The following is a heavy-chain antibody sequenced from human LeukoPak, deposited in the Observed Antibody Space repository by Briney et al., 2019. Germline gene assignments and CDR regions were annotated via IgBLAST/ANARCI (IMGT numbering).Heavy chain of an antibody. Sequence: GGSLRLSCAASGFTFSSDEMNWVRQAPGKGLEWVSYISSSGRTIYYADSVKGRFSVSRDNAKNSLYLQMNSLRAEDTAVYYCARGLLLDWGQGTLVSVSS. CDR3: ARGLLLD. V-gene: IGHV3-48*03. J-gene: IGHJ4*02. D-gene: IGHD2/OR15-2a*01. CDR1: GFTFSSDE. CDR2: ISSSGRTI.